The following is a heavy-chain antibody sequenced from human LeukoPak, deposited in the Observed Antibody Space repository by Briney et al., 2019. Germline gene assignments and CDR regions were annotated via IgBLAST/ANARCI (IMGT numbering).Heavy chain of an antibody. Sequence: ASVKVSCKASGYTFTSYDINWVRQATGQGLEWMGWMNPNSGNTGYAQKFQGRVTMTRNTSISTAYMELSSLRSEDTAVYYCATDQSRVAAQPHYYYYMDVWGKGTTVTVSS. V-gene: IGHV1-8*01. J-gene: IGHJ6*03. CDR1: GYTFTSYD. CDR3: ATDQSRVAAQPHYYYYMDV. D-gene: IGHD6-6*01. CDR2: MNPNSGNT.